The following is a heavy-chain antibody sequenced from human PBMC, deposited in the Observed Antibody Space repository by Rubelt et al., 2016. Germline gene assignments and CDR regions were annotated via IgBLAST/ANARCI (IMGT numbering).Heavy chain of an antibody. D-gene: IGHD3-3*01. J-gene: IGHJ3*01. CDR1: GFTFSTFW. Sequence: AQPGGSLRLSCAASGFTFSTFWMHWVRQAPGKGLVCVSAIKPDGSSTTYTDSVKGRFTISSDNTKNTLFLQMNSLRAEDTDVYYCARGIPYLEDGFDVWGQGAMVTVSS. CDR2: IKPDGSST. CDR3: ARGIPYLEDGFDV. V-gene: IGHV3-74*01.